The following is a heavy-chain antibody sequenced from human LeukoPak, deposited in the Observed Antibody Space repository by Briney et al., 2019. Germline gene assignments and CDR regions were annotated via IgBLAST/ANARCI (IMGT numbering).Heavy chain of an antibody. V-gene: IGHV4-59*01. CDR2: IYYSGST. CDR1: GGSISNYY. J-gene: IGHJ3*02. Sequence: SETPSLTCTVSGGSISNYYWSWIRQPPGKELEWIGYIYYSGSTNYNPSLKSRVTISVDTSKNQFSLKLSSVAAADTAVYYCARAHSYDSSGYPHDAFDIWGQGTMVTVSS. D-gene: IGHD3-22*01. CDR3: ARAHSYDSSGYPHDAFDI.